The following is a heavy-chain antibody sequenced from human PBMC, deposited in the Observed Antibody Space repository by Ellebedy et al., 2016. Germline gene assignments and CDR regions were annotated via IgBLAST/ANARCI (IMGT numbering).Heavy chain of an antibody. J-gene: IGHJ4*02. Sequence: GGSLRLSCAASGFTFSSYGMHWVRQAPGKGLEWVAVIWYDGSNKYYADSVKGRFTISRDNSKNTLYLQMNSLRAEDTAVYYCARDQRYCSGGSCYSYYFDYWGQGTLVTVSS. V-gene: IGHV3-33*01. CDR2: IWYDGSNK. CDR3: ARDQRYCSGGSCYSYYFDY. D-gene: IGHD2-15*01. CDR1: GFTFSSYG.